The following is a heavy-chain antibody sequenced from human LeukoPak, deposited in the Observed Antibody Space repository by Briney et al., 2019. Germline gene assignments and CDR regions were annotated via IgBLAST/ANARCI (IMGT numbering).Heavy chain of an antibody. V-gene: IGHV1-2*02. CDR1: GYTFTGYY. CDR2: INPNGGGT. Sequence: ASVKASCKASGYTFTGYYMHWVRQAPGQGLEWMGWINPNGGGTNYAQKFQGRVTMTRDTSISTAYMELSRLRSDDTAVYYCARGVAAAGMGGEYYYYYYGMDVWGQGTTVTVSS. J-gene: IGHJ6*02. CDR3: ARGVAAAGMGGEYYYYYYGMDV. D-gene: IGHD6-13*01.